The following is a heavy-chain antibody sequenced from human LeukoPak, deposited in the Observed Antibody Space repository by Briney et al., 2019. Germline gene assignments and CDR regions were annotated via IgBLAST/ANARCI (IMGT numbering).Heavy chain of an antibody. CDR1: GFTFSSYS. Sequence: GSLRLSCAASGFTFSSYSMNWVRQPPGKGLEWIGEINHSGSTNYNPSLKSRVTISVDTSKNQLSLKLSSVTAADTAVYYCARTYNYGPLVWGQGTTVTVSS. D-gene: IGHD5-18*01. J-gene: IGHJ6*02. V-gene: IGHV4-34*01. CDR2: INHSGST. CDR3: ARTYNYGPLV.